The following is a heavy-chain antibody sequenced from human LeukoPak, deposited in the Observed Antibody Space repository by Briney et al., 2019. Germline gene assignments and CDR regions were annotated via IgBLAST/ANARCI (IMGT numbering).Heavy chain of an antibody. J-gene: IGHJ4*02. V-gene: IGHV3-21*04. CDR2: ISSSSSYI. Sequence: GGSLRLSCAVSGITLSNYGMSWVRQAPGKGLEWVSSISSSSSYIYYADSVKGRFTISRDNAKNSLYLQMNSLRAEDTAVYYCAKDRAGAPVTHFDYWGQGTLVTVSS. D-gene: IGHD1-26*01. CDR3: AKDRAGAPVTHFDY. CDR1: GITLSNYG.